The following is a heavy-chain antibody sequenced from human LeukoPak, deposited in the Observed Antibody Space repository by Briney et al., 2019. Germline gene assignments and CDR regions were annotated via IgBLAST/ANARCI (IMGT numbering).Heavy chain of an antibody. CDR2: INPNSGGT. J-gene: IGHJ3*02. CDR1: GYTFTGYY. CDR3: ARSPCPSSGWCPDAFDI. V-gene: IGHV1-2*02. Sequence: ASVKVSCKASGYTFTGYYMHWVRQAPGQGLEWMGWINPNSGGTNHAQKFQGRVTMTRDTSISIAYMELSRLRSDDTAVYYCARSPCPSSGWCPDAFDIWGQGTMVTVSS. D-gene: IGHD6-19*01.